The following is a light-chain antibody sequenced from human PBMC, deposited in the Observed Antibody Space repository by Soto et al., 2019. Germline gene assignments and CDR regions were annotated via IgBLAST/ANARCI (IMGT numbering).Light chain of an antibody. CDR1: SSNIGSNT. CDR2: NNN. J-gene: IGLJ1*01. V-gene: IGLV1-44*01. Sequence: QSVLTQPPSASGTPGQRVTISCSGSSSNIGSNTVNWYQQLPGTAPKLLIYNNNQRPSGVPDRFSGSKSGTSASLAISGLQSEDEGDYYCAAWDDSLKGLVFGTGTKVTVL. CDR3: AAWDDSLKGLV.